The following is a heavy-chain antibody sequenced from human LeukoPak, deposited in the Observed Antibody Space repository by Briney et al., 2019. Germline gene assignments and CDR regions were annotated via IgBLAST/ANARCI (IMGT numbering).Heavy chain of an antibody. V-gene: IGHV4-39*06. CDR3: ARESTNWFDP. CDR2: IHYSGKT. J-gene: IGHJ5*02. Sequence: SETLSLTCTVSGGSISSGAYYWGWIRQPPGKGLEWIGTIHYSGKTYYNPSLKSRITISIDTSKKQFALKLSSVTAADTAVYYCARESTNWFDPWGRGTLVTVSS. CDR1: GGSISSGAYY.